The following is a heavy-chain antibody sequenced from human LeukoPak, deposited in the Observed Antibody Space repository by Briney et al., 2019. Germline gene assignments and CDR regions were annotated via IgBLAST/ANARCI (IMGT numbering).Heavy chain of an antibody. CDR1: GGSISSSSYY. D-gene: IGHD5-12*01. J-gene: IGHJ4*02. CDR2: IYYSGST. Sequence: PSETLSLTCTVSGGSISSSSYYWGWIRQPPGKGLEWIGSIYYSGSTYYNPSLKSRVTMSVDTSKNQFSLKLSSVTAADTAVYYCARVGYSGYDYHPNFDYWGQGTLVTVSS. V-gene: IGHV4-39*01. CDR3: ARVGYSGYDYHPNFDY.